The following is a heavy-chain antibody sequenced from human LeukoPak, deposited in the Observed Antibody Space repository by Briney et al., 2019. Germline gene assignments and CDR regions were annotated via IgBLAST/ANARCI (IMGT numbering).Heavy chain of an antibody. CDR2: IYPGDSDT. CDR1: GYSFTTYW. V-gene: IGHV5-51*01. J-gene: IGHJ6*02. D-gene: IGHD3-10*01. Sequence: GESLKISCKGSGYSFTTYWIGWVRQMSGKGLEWMGIIYPGDSDTRYSPSFQGQVTISADKSISTAYLQWSSLKASDTAMYYCARHGSGSSDYYGMNVWGQGTTVTVSS. CDR3: ARHGSGSSDYYGMNV.